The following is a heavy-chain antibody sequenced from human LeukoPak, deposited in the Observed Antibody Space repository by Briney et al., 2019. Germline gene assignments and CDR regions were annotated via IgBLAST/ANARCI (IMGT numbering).Heavy chain of an antibody. Sequence: SETPSVTCTVSGGSISSSSNYWGWISQPPGKGLEWIGTIYYSGSTYDNPSLNSRVSISVDTSKLQFSLMLTSVTAADTAVYYCARHGSYYYYMDVWGKGTTVTVSS. V-gene: IGHV4-39*01. CDR3: ARHGSYYYYMDV. D-gene: IGHD3-16*01. CDR1: GGSISSSSNY. CDR2: IYYSGST. J-gene: IGHJ6*03.